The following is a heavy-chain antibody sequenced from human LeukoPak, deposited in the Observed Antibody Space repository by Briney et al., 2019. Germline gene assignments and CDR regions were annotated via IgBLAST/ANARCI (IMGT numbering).Heavy chain of an antibody. CDR1: GGSISSSSYY. CDR3: ARQVYYYGSGSYASQLSWFDP. Sequence: SETLSITCSVSGGSISSSSYYLGWIRQPPGKGLEWIGSIYYSGSTYYNPSLKSRVTISVDTSKNQFSLKLSSVTAADTAVYYCARQVYYYGSGSYASQLSWFDPWGQGTLVTVSS. V-gene: IGHV4-39*01. D-gene: IGHD3-10*01. J-gene: IGHJ5*02. CDR2: IYYSGST.